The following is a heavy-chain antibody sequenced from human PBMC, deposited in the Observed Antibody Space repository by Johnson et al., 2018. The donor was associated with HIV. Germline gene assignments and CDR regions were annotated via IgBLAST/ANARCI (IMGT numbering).Heavy chain of an antibody. CDR2: ISSSGSTI. J-gene: IGHJ3*02. CDR3: ARTISSYQGAFDI. Sequence: VQLVESGGGVVQPERSLRLSCAASGFTFSDYYMSWIRQAPGKGLEWVSYISSSGSTIYYADSVKGRFTISRDNAKNSLYLQMNSLRAEDTAVYYCARTISSYQGAFDIWGQGTMVTVSS. V-gene: IGHV3-11*04. D-gene: IGHD1-26*01. CDR1: GFTFSDYY.